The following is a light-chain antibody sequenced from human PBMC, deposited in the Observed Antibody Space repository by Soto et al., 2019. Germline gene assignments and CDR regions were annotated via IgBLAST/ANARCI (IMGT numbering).Light chain of an antibody. J-gene: IGKJ1*01. CDR3: QESYSTMWT. V-gene: IGKV1-39*01. CDR2: AAS. CDR1: QSINNF. Sequence: DIQMTQSPSSLSASVGDRVTITCRASQSINNFLNWYQQKPGKAPELLIYAASSLHTGVPSRFRGSGSGTDFTLTISSLQREDFATYYCQESYSTMWTFGQGTKVDFK.